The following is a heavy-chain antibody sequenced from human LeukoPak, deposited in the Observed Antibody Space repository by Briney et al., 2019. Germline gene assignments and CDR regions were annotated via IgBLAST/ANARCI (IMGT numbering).Heavy chain of an antibody. CDR1: GGTFSSYA. CDR3: ARDLRAGPDAFDI. J-gene: IGHJ3*02. D-gene: IGHD6-13*01. V-gene: IGHV1-69*05. CDR2: IIPIFGTA. Sequence: SVKVSCKASGGTFSSYAISWVRQAPGQGLEWMGGIIPIFGTANYAQKFQGRVTITTDESTSTAYMELSSLRSEDTAVYYCARDLRAGPDAFDIWGQGTMVTVSS.